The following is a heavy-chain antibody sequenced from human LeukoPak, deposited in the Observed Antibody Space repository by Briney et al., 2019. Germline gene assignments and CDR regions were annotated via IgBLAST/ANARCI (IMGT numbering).Heavy chain of an antibody. CDR3: ARQVQDFWSGYYYFDY. J-gene: IGHJ4*02. V-gene: IGHV5-51*01. Sequence: GESLKISCKGSGYSFTSYWIGWVRQMPGKGLEWMGIIYPGDSDTRYSPSFQGQVTISADKSISTAYLQWSSLKASDTAMYYCARQVQDFWSGYYYFDYWGQGTLVTVSS. D-gene: IGHD3-3*01. CDR1: GYSFTSYW. CDR2: IYPGDSDT.